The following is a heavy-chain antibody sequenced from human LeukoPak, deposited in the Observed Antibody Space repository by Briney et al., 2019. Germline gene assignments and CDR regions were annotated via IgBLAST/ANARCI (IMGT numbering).Heavy chain of an antibody. Sequence: SETLSLTCTASGGSITNTNYYWAWVRQPPGKGLEWLGNIFYNGGPYFNPSLKSRVAISVDTSKNHFSLRLNSVTAADTAVYYCARSSWELLWEDYWGQGTLVTVSS. CDR1: GGSITNTNYY. V-gene: IGHV4-39*07. J-gene: IGHJ4*02. D-gene: IGHD1-26*01. CDR3: ARSSWELLWEDY. CDR2: IFYNGGP.